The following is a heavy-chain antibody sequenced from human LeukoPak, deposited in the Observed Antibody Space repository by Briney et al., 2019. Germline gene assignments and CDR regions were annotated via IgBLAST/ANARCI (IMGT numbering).Heavy chain of an antibody. CDR1: GFTFSDYY. CDR2: ISSGRGRSTI. CDR3: ARDLKVEDNSGYYAFDY. D-gene: IGHD3-22*01. Sequence: PGGSLRLSCAASGFTFSDYYMSWIRQAPGKGLEWLSYISSGRGRSTIYYADSVKGRFSISRDSAKNILYLQINSLRAEDTAVYYCARDLKVEDNSGYYAFDYWGQGTLVTVSS. J-gene: IGHJ4*02. V-gene: IGHV3-11*01.